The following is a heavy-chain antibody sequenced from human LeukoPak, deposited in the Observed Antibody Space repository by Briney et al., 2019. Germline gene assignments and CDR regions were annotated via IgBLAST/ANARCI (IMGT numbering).Heavy chain of an antibody. Sequence: SVKVSCKASGGTFSSYAISWVRQAPGQGLEWMGGIIPIFGTANYAQKFQGRVTITADKSTSTAYMELSSLRSEDTAVYYRARVFSSGWSEDIWGQGTMVTVSS. D-gene: IGHD6-19*01. CDR1: GGTFSSYA. CDR2: IIPIFGTA. CDR3: ARVFSSGWSEDI. J-gene: IGHJ3*02. V-gene: IGHV1-69*06.